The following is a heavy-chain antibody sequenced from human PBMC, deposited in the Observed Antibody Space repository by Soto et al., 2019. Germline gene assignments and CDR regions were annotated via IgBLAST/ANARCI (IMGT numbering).Heavy chain of an antibody. CDR2: IGTSSSRT. D-gene: IGHD3-10*01. J-gene: IGHJ4*02. CDR1: GFTFSTYS. V-gene: IGHV3-48*04. Sequence: GGSLRLSCAASGFTFSTYSMNWVRQAPGKGLEWLSYIGTSSSRTYYADSVKGRFTVSRDNAKNSLHLQMNSLRTQDTAVYYCARDPDKDYYGLGRSIDCWGQGTLVTVSS. CDR3: ARDPDKDYYGLGRSIDC.